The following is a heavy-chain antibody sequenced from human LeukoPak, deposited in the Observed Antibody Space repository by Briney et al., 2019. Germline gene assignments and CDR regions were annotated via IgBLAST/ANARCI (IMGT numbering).Heavy chain of an antibody. CDR2: IGTAGDT. CDR3: AKDSRLWFGEFGYFDY. Sequence: PGGSLRLSCAASGFTFSSYDMHWVRQATGKGLEWVSAIGTAGDTYYPGSVKGRFTISRDNSKNTLYLQMNSLRAEDTAVYYCAKDSRLWFGEFGYFDYWGQGTLVTVSS. V-gene: IGHV3-13*04. J-gene: IGHJ4*02. CDR1: GFTFSSYD. D-gene: IGHD3-10*01.